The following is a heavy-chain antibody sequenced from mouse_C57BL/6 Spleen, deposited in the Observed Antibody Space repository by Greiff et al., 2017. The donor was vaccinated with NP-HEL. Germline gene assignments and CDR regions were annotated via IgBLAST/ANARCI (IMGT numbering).Heavy chain of an antibody. V-gene: IGHV1-15*01. D-gene: IGHD2-4*01. CDR1: GYTFTDYE. J-gene: IGHJ3*01. Sequence: QVQLQQSGAELVRPGASVTLSCKASGYTFTDYEMHWVKQTPVHGLEWIGAIDPETGGTAYNQKFKGKAILTADKSSSTAYMELRSRTSEDSAVYYCTRGGGDDYDGFAYWGQGTLVTVSA. CDR2: IDPETGGT. CDR3: TRGGGDDYDGFAY.